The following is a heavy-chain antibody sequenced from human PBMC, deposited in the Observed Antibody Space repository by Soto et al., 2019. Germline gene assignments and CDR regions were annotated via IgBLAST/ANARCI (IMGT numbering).Heavy chain of an antibody. Sequence: SETLSLTCAVYGGSFSGYYWSCIRQPPGKGLEWIGEINHSGSTNYNPSLKSRVTISVDTTKNQFSLKLSSVTAADTAVYYCARGLTNYDLLTGYFTAFPYWAQGTLVTVS. D-gene: IGHD3-9*01. V-gene: IGHV4-34*01. CDR2: INHSGST. J-gene: IGHJ4*02. CDR3: ARGLTNYDLLTGYFTAFPY. CDR1: GGSFSGYY.